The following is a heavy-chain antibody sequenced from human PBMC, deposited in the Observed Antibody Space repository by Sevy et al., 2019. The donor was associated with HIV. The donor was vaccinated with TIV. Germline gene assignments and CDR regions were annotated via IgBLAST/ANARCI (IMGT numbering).Heavy chain of an antibody. Sequence: ASVKVSCKASGGTFSSYAISWVRQAPGQGLEWMGGIIPIFGTANYAQKFQGRVTITADESTSTAYMELSSLRSEDTAVYYCARGDIVVVVATTYYYGMDVWGQGTTVTVSS. CDR2: IIPIFGTA. CDR1: GGTFSSYA. J-gene: IGHJ6*02. CDR3: ARGDIVVVVATTYYYGMDV. D-gene: IGHD2-15*01. V-gene: IGHV1-69*13.